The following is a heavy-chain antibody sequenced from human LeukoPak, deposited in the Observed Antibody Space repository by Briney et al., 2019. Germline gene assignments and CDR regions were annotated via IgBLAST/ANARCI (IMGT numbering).Heavy chain of an antibody. CDR1: GYTFTDYY. V-gene: IGHV1-69-2*01. J-gene: IGHJ3*02. CDR3: ATDLKKTDAFDI. CDR2: VDPEDGET. Sequence: ASVKVSCKVSGYTFTDYYMHWVQHAPGKGLEWMGLVDPEDGETIYAEKFQGRVTITADTSTDTAYMELSSPRSEDTAVYYGATDLKKTDAFDIWGQGTMVTVSS.